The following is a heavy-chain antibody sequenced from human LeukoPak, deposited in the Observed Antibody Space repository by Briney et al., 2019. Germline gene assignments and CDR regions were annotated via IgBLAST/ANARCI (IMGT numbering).Heavy chain of an antibody. CDR3: AKDSWEVGATSEIDY. D-gene: IGHD1-26*01. V-gene: IGHV3-30*02. CDR1: GFSFNNYG. Sequence: GGSLKLSCGASGFSFNNYGMHWVRQAPGKGLEWVAFIRYDGSNKYYADSMKGRFIISRDNSKNTLYLQMSSLRVEDTAVYYCAKDSWEVGATSEIDYWGQGTLVTVSS. J-gene: IGHJ4*02. CDR2: IRYDGSNK.